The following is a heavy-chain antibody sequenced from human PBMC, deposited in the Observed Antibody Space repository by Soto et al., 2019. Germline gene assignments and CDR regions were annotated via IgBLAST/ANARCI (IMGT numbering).Heavy chain of an antibody. CDR1: GFTFSIYW. CDR3: ARGGLERRLDY. D-gene: IGHD1-1*01. J-gene: IGHJ4*02. V-gene: IGHV3-74*03. CDR2: ITSDGSST. Sequence: GGSLRLSCAASGFTFSIYWMHWVRQAPGKGLVWVSRITSDGSSTTYADSVKGRFTISRDNAKNTLYLQMNSLRAEDTAVYYCARGGLERRLDYWGQGTLVTVSS.